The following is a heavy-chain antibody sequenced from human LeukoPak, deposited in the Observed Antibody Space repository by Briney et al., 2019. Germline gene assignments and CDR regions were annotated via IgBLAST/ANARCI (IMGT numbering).Heavy chain of an antibody. CDR2: ISSSSSTI. D-gene: IGHD6-19*01. CDR3: ARVQGGGYRTADY. CDR1: GFTFSSYS. V-gene: IGHV3-48*01. J-gene: IGHJ4*02. Sequence: QAGGSLRLSCAASGFTFSSYSMNWVRQAPGKGLEWVSYISSSSSTIYYADSVKGRFTISRDNSKNTLFLQMNSLRGEDTAMYYCARVQGGGYRTADYWGQGTLVTVSS.